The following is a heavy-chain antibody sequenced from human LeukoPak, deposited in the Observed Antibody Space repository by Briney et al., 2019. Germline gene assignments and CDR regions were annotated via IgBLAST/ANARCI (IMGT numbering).Heavy chain of an antibody. J-gene: IGHJ3*02. V-gene: IGHV3-48*02. CDR1: GFTFNSYR. D-gene: IGHD1-26*01. CDR3: ARECSGSYHAFDI. CDR2: IVGSGSTI. Sequence: GGSLRLSCVASGFTFNSYRMNWVRQAPGEGLEWVSHIVGSGSTIHYADSVKDRFTVSRDNAKNSLYLQMNSLRDEDTAVYYCARECSGSYHAFDIWGQGTMVTVSS.